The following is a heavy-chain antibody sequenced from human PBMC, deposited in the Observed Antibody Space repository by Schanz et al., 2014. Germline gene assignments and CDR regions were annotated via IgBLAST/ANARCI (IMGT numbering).Heavy chain of an antibody. CDR3: ARDGVDAAAGGNY. CDR1: GYTLSAYS. V-gene: IGHV1-46*03. J-gene: IGHJ4*02. CDR2: VNPSVRGT. Sequence: QVQLVQSGTQVKKPGASVKVSCKASGYTLSAYSLHWVRQAPGQGLEWMGIVNPSVRGTHFAREFQGRVTVTSDTSTSTVYMELSCLRSEDTAVYYCARDGVDAAAGGNYWGQGTLVTVSS. D-gene: IGHD6-13*01.